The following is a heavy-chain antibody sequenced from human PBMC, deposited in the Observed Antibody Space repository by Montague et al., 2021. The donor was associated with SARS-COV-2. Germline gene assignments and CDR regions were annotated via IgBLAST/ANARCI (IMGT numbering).Heavy chain of an antibody. CDR2: IYYSGST. CDR3: ARVLLRWLPFVPYFDN. V-gene: IGHV4-59*01. D-gene: IGHD5-24*01. CDR1: GGSISSYY. J-gene: IGHJ4*01. Sequence: SETLSLTCTVSGGSISSYYWSWIWQPPGKGLEWNGYIYYSGSTNYNPSLKSRVTIPVDTSKNQCPLKLSPVTAADTATYYCARVLLRWLPFVPYFDNWGQGTLVTVSS.